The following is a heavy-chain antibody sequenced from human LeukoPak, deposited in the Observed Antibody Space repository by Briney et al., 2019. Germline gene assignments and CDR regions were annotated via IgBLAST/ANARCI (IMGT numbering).Heavy chain of an antibody. Sequence: SETLSLTCAVYGGSFSGYYWSWIRQPPGKGLEWIGEINHSGSTNYNPSLKSRVTISVDTSKNQFSLKPSSVTAADTAVYYCARQYYDFWSGYYPVFYYYYMDVWGKGTTVTVSS. CDR3: ARQYYDFWSGYYPVFYYYYMDV. CDR2: INHSGST. CDR1: GGSFSGYY. V-gene: IGHV4-34*01. J-gene: IGHJ6*03. D-gene: IGHD3-3*01.